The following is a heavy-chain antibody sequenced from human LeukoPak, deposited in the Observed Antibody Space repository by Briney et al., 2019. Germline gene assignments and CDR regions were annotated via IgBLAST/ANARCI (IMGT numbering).Heavy chain of an antibody. Sequence: ASVKVSCKASGYTFTSYDINWVRQATGQGLEWMGWMNPNSGNTGYAQKFQGRVTMTRNTSISTAYMELSSLRSEDTAVYYCARVYYDSSGYYWNNWFDPWGQGTLVTASS. J-gene: IGHJ5*02. CDR1: GYTFTSYD. V-gene: IGHV1-8*01. D-gene: IGHD3-22*01. CDR3: ARVYYDSSGYYWNNWFDP. CDR2: MNPNSGNT.